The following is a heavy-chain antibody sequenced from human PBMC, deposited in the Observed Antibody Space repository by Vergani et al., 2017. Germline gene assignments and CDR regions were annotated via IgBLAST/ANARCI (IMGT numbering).Heavy chain of an antibody. Sequence: EVQLVESGGGLVKPGGSLRLSCAASGFTFSNAWMSWVRQAPGKGLEWVGRIKSKTDGGTTDYAAPVKGRFTISRDESKNTLYLQMNSLKTEDTAVYYCTTERYNWNDFLFDYWGQGTLVTVSS. D-gene: IGHD1-1*01. CDR3: TTERYNWNDFLFDY. J-gene: IGHJ4*02. CDR2: IKSKTDGGTT. V-gene: IGHV3-15*01. CDR1: GFTFSNAW.